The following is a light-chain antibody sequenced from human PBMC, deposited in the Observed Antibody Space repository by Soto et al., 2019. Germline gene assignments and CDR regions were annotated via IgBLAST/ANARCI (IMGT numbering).Light chain of an antibody. Sequence: QSVLTQPASVSGSPGQSITISCTGTSSDVGSNNLVSWYQQHPGKAPQLMIYEGSKRPSGVSKRFSGSKSGNTADLTISGLQAEDEADYYCCSYAGSHVVFGGGTKRTVL. CDR3: CSYAGSHVV. V-gene: IGLV2-23*01. CDR1: SSDVGSNNL. CDR2: EGS. J-gene: IGLJ2*01.